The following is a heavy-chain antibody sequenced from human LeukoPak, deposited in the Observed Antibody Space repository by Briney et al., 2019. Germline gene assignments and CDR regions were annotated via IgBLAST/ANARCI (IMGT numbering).Heavy chain of an antibody. V-gene: IGHV3-30-3*01. Sequence: GGSLRLSCAASGFTFSSYAMHWVRQAPGKGLEWVAVISYDGSNKYYADSVKGRFTISRDNSKNTLYLQMNSLRAEDTAVYYCARDPDSSGWYVLVAYYFDYWGQGTLVTVSS. CDR3: ARDPDSSGWYVLVAYYFDY. D-gene: IGHD6-19*01. CDR1: GFTFSSYA. J-gene: IGHJ4*02. CDR2: ISYDGSNK.